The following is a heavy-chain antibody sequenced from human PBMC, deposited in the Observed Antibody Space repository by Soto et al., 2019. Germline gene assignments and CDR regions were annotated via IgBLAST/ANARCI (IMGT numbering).Heavy chain of an antibody. CDR3: ARGGVSTRTFDY. CDR2: IYPSDSDS. D-gene: IGHD3-3*01. V-gene: IGHV5-51*01. CDR1: GYNFAGYW. J-gene: IGHJ4*02. Sequence: VESLSISCKGSGYNFAGYWIAWVPQMPGKGLELMGIIYPSDSDSRYRPSFQGQVTISADKSISSAYLQWSSLRASDTAMYYCARGGVSTRTFDYWGQGTTVTVSS.